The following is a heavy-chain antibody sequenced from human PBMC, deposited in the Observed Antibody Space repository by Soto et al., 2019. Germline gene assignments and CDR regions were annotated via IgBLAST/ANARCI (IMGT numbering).Heavy chain of an antibody. D-gene: IGHD3-3*01. CDR1: GFTFSSSW. Sequence: EVQLVESGGGLVQPGGSLRLSCVASGFTFSSSWMHWVRQVPGKGLVWVSRINSDGSTTTYADSMKGRFTISRDNAKNTLYLQVYSLRSEDTAVYYCAGGGSGYYKYWGQGTLVTASS. CDR2: INSDGSTT. J-gene: IGHJ4*02. CDR3: AGGGSGYYKY. V-gene: IGHV3-74*01.